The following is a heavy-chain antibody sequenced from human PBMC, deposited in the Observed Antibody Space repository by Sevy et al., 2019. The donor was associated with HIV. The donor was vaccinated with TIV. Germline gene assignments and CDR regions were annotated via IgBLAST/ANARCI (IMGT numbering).Heavy chain of an antibody. V-gene: IGHV4-34*01. Sequence: SETLSLTCAVYGGSFSGYYWSWIRQSPGKGLEWIGEINHSGGTNYNPSLESRVTISIDTSQNPFSLKLNSVTAADTAVFYCARGPHYYDGSGYYYFDYWGQGTLVTVSS. CDR3: ARGPHYYDGSGYYYFDY. D-gene: IGHD3-22*01. CDR1: GGSFSGYY. J-gene: IGHJ4*02. CDR2: INHSGGT.